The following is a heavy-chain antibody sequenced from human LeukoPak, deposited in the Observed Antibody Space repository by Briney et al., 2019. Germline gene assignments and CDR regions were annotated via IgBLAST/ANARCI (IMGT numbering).Heavy chain of an antibody. V-gene: IGHV4-30-4*01. CDR1: GGSISSGDYY. D-gene: IGHD6-6*01. J-gene: IGHJ3*02. Sequence: SQTLSLTCTVSGGSISSGDYYWSWIRQPPGKGLEWIGYIYYSGSTYCNPSLKSRVTISVDTSKNQFSLKLSSVTAADTAVYYCARATRNRDAFDMWGQGTMVTVSS. CDR3: ARATRNRDAFDM. CDR2: IYYSGST.